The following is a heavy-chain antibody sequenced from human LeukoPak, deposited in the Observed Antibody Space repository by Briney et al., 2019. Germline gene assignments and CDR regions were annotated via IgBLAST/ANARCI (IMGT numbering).Heavy chain of an antibody. J-gene: IGHJ6*03. D-gene: IGHD2-2*01. Sequence: GESLKISCKGSGYSFTSYWIGWVRQMPGKGLEWMGIIYPGDSDTRYSPSFQGQVTISADKSISTAYLQWSSLMASDTAMYYCARLSGYCSSTSCYSDYYYYYMDVWGKGTTVTVSS. CDR2: IYPGDSDT. CDR3: ARLSGYCSSTSCYSDYYYYYMDV. V-gene: IGHV5-51*01. CDR1: GYSFTSYW.